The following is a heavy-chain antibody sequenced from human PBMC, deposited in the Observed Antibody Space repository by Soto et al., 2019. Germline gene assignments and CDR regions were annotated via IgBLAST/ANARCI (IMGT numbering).Heavy chain of an antibody. D-gene: IGHD2-2*01. CDR1: IFTIDSYA. Sequence: EVQLLESGGGLIQPGGSLRLSCAASIFTIDSYAMSWVRQAPGKGLEWVSAISGSGSSTYYADSVKGRVTISKDNSRNRLFLQMNSPRAGDTAVYYCAISTRWGYYGMDVWGQGTTVTVSS. J-gene: IGHJ6*02. V-gene: IGHV3-23*01. CDR3: AISTRWGYYGMDV. CDR2: ISGSGSST.